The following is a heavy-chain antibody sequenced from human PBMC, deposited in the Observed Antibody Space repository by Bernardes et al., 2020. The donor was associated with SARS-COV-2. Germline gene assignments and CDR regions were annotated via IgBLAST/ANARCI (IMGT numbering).Heavy chain of an antibody. V-gene: IGHV3-48*04. CDR1: GFTFSSYS. CDR3: ARVRGGYHADY. D-gene: IGHD3-22*01. CDR2: ISSSSSSTI. J-gene: IGHJ4*02. Sequence: GSLRPSCAASGFTFSSYSMNWVRQAPGKGLEWVSYISSSSSSTIYYADSVKGRFTISRDNAKNSLYLQMNSLRTEDTAVYYCARVRGGYHADYWGQGTLVTVSS.